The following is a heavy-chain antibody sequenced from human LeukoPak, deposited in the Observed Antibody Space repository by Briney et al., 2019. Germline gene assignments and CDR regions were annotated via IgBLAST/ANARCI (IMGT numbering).Heavy chain of an antibody. J-gene: IGHJ4*02. V-gene: IGHV3-21*01. CDR1: GFTFSSYT. CDR2: ISSSSSYI. D-gene: IGHD6-13*01. Sequence: GGSLRLSCAASGFTFSSYTMNWVRQAPGKGLEWASSISSSSSYIYYADSVKGRFTISRDNAKNSLYLQMNSLRAEDTAVYYCARVVAAAYYFDYWGQGTLVTVSS. CDR3: ARVVAAAYYFDY.